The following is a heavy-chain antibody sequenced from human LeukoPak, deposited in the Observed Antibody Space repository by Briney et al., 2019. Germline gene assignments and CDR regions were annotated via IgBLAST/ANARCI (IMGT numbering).Heavy chain of an antibody. Sequence: SGGSLRLSCAASGFTFSTYAMSWVRQAPGKGLAWVASVKSDGAGTHYADSVKGRFTISRDSSKNILYLQMNSLRAEDTAIYYCARCTTASSGWCNWLDPWGQGTLVTVSS. D-gene: IGHD3-22*01. CDR3: ARCTTASSGWCNWLDP. CDR1: GFTFSTYA. J-gene: IGHJ5*02. V-gene: IGHV3-23*01. CDR2: VKSDGAGT.